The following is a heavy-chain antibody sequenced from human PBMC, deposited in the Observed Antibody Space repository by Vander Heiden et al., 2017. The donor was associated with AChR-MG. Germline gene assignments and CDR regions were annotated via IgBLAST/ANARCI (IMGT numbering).Heavy chain of an antibody. CDR1: GYTFTTYY. J-gene: IGHJ4*02. V-gene: IGHV1-2*02. CDR3: ARAYERSDDS. CDR2: IDPYSGAT. D-gene: IGHD3-22*01. Sequence: QVQLVQSGAEVKKPGASVKVSCKVSGYTFTTYYMHWVRQAPGQGLEWMGWIDPYSGATSYAQNFQGRVTMTRDTSISTAYMEVSRLRSDDTAVYYCARAYERSDDSWGQGTLVTVSS.